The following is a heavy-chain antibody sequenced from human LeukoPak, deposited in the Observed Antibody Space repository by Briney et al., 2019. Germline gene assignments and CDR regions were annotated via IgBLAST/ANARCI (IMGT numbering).Heavy chain of an antibody. D-gene: IGHD6-13*01. J-gene: IGHJ4*02. Sequence: GGSLRLSCAASGFTFSSYGMHWVRQAPGKGLEWVAVISYDGSNKYYADSVKGRFTISRDNSKNTLYLQMNSLRAEDTAVYYCARDPRSSSWSPGGYYFDYWGQGTLVTVSS. CDR1: GFTFSSYG. CDR2: ISYDGSNK. V-gene: IGHV3-30*03. CDR3: ARDPRSSSWSPGGYYFDY.